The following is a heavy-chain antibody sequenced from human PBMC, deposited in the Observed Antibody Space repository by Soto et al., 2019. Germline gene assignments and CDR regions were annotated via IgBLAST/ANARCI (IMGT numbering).Heavy chain of an antibody. D-gene: IGHD5-18*01. CDR2: ISAYNGNT. Sequence: ASVKVSCKASGYTFTSYGISWVRQAPGQGLEWMGWISAYNGNTNYAQKLQGRVTMTTDTSTSTAYMELRSLRSDDTAVYYCARDPVIQLWLPVSFFDYCGQGTLVPVSS. V-gene: IGHV1-18*01. CDR1: GYTFTSYG. CDR3: ARDPVIQLWLPVSFFDY. J-gene: IGHJ4*02.